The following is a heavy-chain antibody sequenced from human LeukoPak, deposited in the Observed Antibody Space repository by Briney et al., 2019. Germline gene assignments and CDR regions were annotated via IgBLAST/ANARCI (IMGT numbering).Heavy chain of an antibody. Sequence: LTGGSLRLSCAASGFTFSGSAMHWVRQAPGKGLEWVGRIRSEANSYATAYGESVKGRFTFSRDDSKNTAYLQMDSLQTEDTAVYYCAGANLDYYGMDVWGQGTTVTVSS. CDR3: AGANLDYYGMDV. CDR1: GFTFSGSA. J-gene: IGHJ6*02. CDR2: IRSEANSYAT. V-gene: IGHV3-73*01. D-gene: IGHD4/OR15-4a*01.